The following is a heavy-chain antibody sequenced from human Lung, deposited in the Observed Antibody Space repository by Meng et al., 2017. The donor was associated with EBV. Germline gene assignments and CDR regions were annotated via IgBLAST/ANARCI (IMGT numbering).Heavy chain of an antibody. CDR1: GDSVSSSSAA. V-gene: IGHV6-1*01. CDR3: ARGATSVFDL. J-gene: IGHJ2*01. CDR2: TYYRSKWYN. Sequence: HVQLQQSGPGLVKPSQTLTLTCVIPGDSVSSSSAAWTWIRQSPSRGLEWLGRTYYRSKWYNDYAVFVKSRITINPDTSKNQFSLQLNSVTPEDTAVYYCARGATSVFDLWGRGTLVTVSS.